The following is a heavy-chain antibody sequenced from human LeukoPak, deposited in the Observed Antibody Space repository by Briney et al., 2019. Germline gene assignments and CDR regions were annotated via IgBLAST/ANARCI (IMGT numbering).Heavy chain of an antibody. CDR3: AKDKSSSIVGATALDY. J-gene: IGHJ4*02. V-gene: IGHV3-9*01. Sequence: PGRSLRLSCAASGFTFGDYAMHWVRQAPGKGLEWVSGISWNSGSIGYADSVKGRFTISRDNAKNSLYLQMNSLRAEDTALYYCAKDKSSSIVGATALDYWGQGTLVTVSS. CDR1: GFTFGDYA. CDR2: ISWNSGSI. D-gene: IGHD1-26*01.